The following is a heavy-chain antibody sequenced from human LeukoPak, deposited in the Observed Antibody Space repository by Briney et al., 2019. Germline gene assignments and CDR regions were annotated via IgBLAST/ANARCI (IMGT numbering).Heavy chain of an antibody. D-gene: IGHD3-9*01. CDR2: INSDRSST. CDR3: ARPSFDWSLRNWYFDL. CDR1: GFTFSSYW. Sequence: GGSLRLSCAASGFTFSSYWMHWVRQAPGKGLVWVSRINSDRSSTSYADSVKGRFTISRDNAKNTLYLQMNSLRAEDTAVYYCARPSFDWSLRNWYFDLWGRGTLVTVSS. J-gene: IGHJ2*01. V-gene: IGHV3-74*01.